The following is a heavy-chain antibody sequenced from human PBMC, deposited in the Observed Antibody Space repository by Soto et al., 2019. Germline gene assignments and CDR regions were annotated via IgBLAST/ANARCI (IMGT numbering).Heavy chain of an antibody. D-gene: IGHD3-10*01. CDR3: AISDRWSYAFDI. J-gene: IGHJ3*02. CDR1: GGSVSSGSYY. CDR2: IYYSGSS. V-gene: IGHV4-61*01. Sequence: QVQLQESGPGLVKPSETLYLTCTVSGGSVSSGSYYWSWIRQPPGKGLEWIGYIYYSGSSNYNPSLKSRVTRSVDTSKNQFSLQLSSVTAADTAVYYCAISDRWSYAFDIWGQGTMVTVSS.